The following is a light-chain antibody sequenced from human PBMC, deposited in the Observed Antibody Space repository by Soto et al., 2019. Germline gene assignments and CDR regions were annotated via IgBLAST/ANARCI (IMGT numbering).Light chain of an antibody. CDR3: CSYAGSSTFFYV. V-gene: IGLV2-23*02. CDR2: EVS. J-gene: IGLJ1*01. CDR1: SSDVGSYNL. Sequence: QSVLTQPASVSGSPGQSITISCTGTSSDVGSYNLVSWYQQHPGKAPKLMIYEVSKRPSGVSNRFSGSKSGNTASLTISGXXAEXXXDYYCCSYAGSSTFFYVFGTGTKVTVL.